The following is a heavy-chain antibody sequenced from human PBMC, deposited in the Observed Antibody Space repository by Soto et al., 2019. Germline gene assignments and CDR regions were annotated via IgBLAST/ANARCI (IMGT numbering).Heavy chain of an antibody. V-gene: IGHV5-51*01. CDR3: ARHVLPCTASTCYGVDV. CDR2: IYPGDSNT. Sequence: PRGSLKISCKGSGFTFASYWIGWVRQMPGKGLEWMGIIYPGDSNTKYSPSFDGQVSISADKSISTAYLQWSSLEASDTAMYFCARHVLPCTASTCYGVDVWGQGTTVTVSS. J-gene: IGHJ6*02. CDR1: GFTFASYW.